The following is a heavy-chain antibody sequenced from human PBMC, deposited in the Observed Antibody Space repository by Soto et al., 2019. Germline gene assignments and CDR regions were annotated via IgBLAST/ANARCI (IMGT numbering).Heavy chain of an antibody. CDR2: IYYSGST. CDR3: ARAGYYYDSSGSGGAFDI. J-gene: IGHJ3*02. V-gene: IGHV4-59*01. D-gene: IGHD3-22*01. CDR1: GGSISSYY. Sequence: SETLSLTCTVSGGSISSYYWSWIRQPPGKGLEWIGYIYYSGSTNYNPSLKSRVTISVDTSKNQFSLKLSSVTAADTAVYYCARAGYYYDSSGSGGAFDIWGQGTMVTVSS.